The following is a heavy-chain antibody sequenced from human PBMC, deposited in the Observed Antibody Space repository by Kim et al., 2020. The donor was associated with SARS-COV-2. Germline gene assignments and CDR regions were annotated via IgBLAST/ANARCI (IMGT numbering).Heavy chain of an antibody. CDR1: GGSISSSSYY. J-gene: IGHJ5*02. V-gene: IGHV4-39*01. CDR2: IYYSGST. Sequence: SETLSLTCTVSGGSISSSSYYWGWIRQPPGKGLEWIGSIYYSGSTYYNPSLKSRVTISVDTSKNQFSLKLSSVTAADTAVYYCASPVYDFYNWFDPWGQGTLVTVSS. D-gene: IGHD3-3*01. CDR3: ASPVYDFYNWFDP.